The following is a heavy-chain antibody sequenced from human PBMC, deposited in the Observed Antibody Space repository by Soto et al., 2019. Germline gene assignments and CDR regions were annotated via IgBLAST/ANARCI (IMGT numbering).Heavy chain of an antibody. CDR2: INHSGST. D-gene: IGHD2-2*01. CDR1: GGSFSGYY. V-gene: IGHV4-34*01. J-gene: IGHJ6*03. Sequence: SETLSLTCAVYGGSFSGYYWSWIRQPPGKGLEWIGEINHSGSTNYNPSLKSRVTMSVDTSKNQFSLKMSSVTAADTAVYYCARGVYQLPHPAEYMDVWGKGTTVTVSS. CDR3: ARGVYQLPHPAEYMDV.